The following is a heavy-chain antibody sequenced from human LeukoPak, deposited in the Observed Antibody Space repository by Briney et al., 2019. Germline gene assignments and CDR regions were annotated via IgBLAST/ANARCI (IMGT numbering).Heavy chain of an antibody. CDR2: FNPEDGET. CDR3: ATPRYSDNRGYYYDLTY. Sequence: ASVKVSCKVSGYTLTELSMHWVRQAPGKGLEWMGTFNPEDGETIYAQKFQGRVTMTEDTSIDTAYLDLSSLRSEDTAVYYCATPRYSDNRGYYYDLTYWGQGTLVTVSS. J-gene: IGHJ4*02. V-gene: IGHV1-24*01. D-gene: IGHD3-22*01. CDR1: GYTLTELS.